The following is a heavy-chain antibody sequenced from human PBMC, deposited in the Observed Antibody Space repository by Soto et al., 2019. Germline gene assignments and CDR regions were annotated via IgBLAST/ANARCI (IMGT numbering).Heavy chain of an antibody. V-gene: IGHV1-24*01. D-gene: IGHD6-19*01. J-gene: IGHJ4*02. CDR3: ASGGVGQWRVRS. CDR1: GYTLTELS. CDR2: FDPEDGET. Sequence: ASVKSSGKVSGYTLTELSMHWVRQAPGKGLEWMGGFDPEDGETIYAQKFQGRVTMTEDTSTDTAYMELSSLRSEDTAVYYCASGGVGQWRVRSWGQVPLVTVSS.